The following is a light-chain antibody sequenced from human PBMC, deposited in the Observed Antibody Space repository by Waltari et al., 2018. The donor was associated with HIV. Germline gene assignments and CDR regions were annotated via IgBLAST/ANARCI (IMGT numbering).Light chain of an antibody. CDR2: AAS. CDR1: QDIRKY. CDR3: QKYNNALRT. V-gene: IGKV1-27*01. Sequence: DIQMTQSPSSLSASVGDRVTITCRASQDIRKYLVWYQQKPGKVPKLLIYAASTLQSGVPSRFSGSGSGTDFTLTISSLQPEDVATYYCQKYNNALRTFGQGTKVEIK. J-gene: IGKJ1*01.